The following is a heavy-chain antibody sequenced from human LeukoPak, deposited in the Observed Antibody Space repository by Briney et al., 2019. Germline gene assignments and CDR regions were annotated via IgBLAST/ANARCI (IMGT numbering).Heavy chain of an antibody. V-gene: IGHV3-74*01. D-gene: IGHD3-22*01. CDR1: GFTFSSYW. J-gene: IGHJ4*02. Sequence: GGSLRLSCAASGFTFSSYWMHCVRQAPGKGLVWVSRISSDGSSTSYADSVKGRFTISRDNAKNTLYLQMNSLRAEDTAVYYCARGTSCYDSSGYRVYYFDYWGQGTLVTVSS. CDR3: ARGTSCYDSSGYRVYYFDY. CDR2: ISSDGSST.